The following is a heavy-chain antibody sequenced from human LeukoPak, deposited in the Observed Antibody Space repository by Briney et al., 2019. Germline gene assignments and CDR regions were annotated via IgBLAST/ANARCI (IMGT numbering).Heavy chain of an antibody. CDR2: ISYDGSNK. Sequence: GRSLRLSCAASGFTFSNFAMHWVRQAPGKGLEWVAVISYDGSNKYYADSVKGRFTISRDNSKNTVYLQMNSLRPEGTAVYYCARDLFPSSYSSSWYFGYWGQGTLVTVSS. V-gene: IGHV3-30-3*01. D-gene: IGHD6-13*01. J-gene: IGHJ4*02. CDR3: ARDLFPSSYSSSWYFGY. CDR1: GFTFSNFA.